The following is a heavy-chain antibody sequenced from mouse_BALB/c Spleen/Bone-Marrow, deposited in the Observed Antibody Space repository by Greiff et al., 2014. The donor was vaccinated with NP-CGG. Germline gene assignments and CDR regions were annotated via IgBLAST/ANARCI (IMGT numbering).Heavy chain of an antibody. Sequence: VKLQESGAELARPGASVKMSCKASGYTFTSYTMHWVKQRPGQGLEWIGYINPSSGYTNYNQKFKDKATLTADKSSSTAYMQLSSLTSEDSAVYYCARGLYYCGSSSNCDYWGQGTTLTVSS. D-gene: IGHD1-1*01. CDR1: GYTFTSYT. V-gene: IGHV1-4*01. J-gene: IGHJ2*01. CDR3: ARGLYYCGSSSNCDY. CDR2: INPSSGYT.